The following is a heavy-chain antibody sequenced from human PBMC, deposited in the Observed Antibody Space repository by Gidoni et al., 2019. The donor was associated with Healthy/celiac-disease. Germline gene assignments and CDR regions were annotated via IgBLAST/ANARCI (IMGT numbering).Heavy chain of an antibody. CDR1: GYTFTSYG. J-gene: IGHJ4*02. Sequence: QVQLVQSGAEVKKPGASVKVSCKASGYTFTSYGISWVRQAPGQGLEWMGWISAYNGNTNYAQKLQGRVTMTTDTSTSTAYMELRSLRSDDTAVYYCARSIRGYCTNGVCSAFDYWGQGTLVTVSS. CDR2: ISAYNGNT. V-gene: IGHV1-18*04. CDR3: ARSIRGYCTNGVCSAFDY. D-gene: IGHD2-8*01.